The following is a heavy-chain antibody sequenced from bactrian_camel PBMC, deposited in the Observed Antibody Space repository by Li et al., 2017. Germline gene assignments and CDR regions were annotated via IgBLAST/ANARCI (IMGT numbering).Heavy chain of an antibody. Sequence: HVQLVESGGGSVQAGGSLRLSCAASGPTYCMAWFRQAAGKEREGVAVLWDGGEKVAHYDDSVKGRFTISQDNAKNTVYLQMNSLKPEDTAMYYCAARGPYCYTKLSVADFTYWGRGTQVTVS. D-gene: IGHD2*01. CDR2: WDGGEKVA. CDR3: AARGPYCYTKLSVADFTY. V-gene: IGHV3-3*01. CDR1: GPTYC. J-gene: IGHJ6*01.